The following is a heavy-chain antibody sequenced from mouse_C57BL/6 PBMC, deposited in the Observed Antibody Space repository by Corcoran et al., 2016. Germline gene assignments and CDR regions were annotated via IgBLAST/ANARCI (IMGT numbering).Heavy chain of an antibody. CDR1: GYTFTDYY. CDR3: ARRGIYDYDVDMDY. V-gene: IGHV1-26*01. J-gene: IGHJ4*01. Sequence: EVQLQQSGPELVKPGASVKISCKASGYTFTDYYMNWVKQSHGKSLEWIGDINPNNGGTSYNQKFKGKATLTVDKSSSTAYMELRSLTSEDSAVYYCARRGIYDYDVDMDYWGQGTSVTVSS. D-gene: IGHD2-4*01. CDR2: INPNNGGT.